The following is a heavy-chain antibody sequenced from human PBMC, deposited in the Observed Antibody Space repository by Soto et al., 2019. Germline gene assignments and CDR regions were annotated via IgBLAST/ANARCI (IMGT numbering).Heavy chain of an antibody. V-gene: IGHV3-23*01. D-gene: IGHD3-10*01. Sequence: GGSLRLSCAASGFSFSSYAMSWVRQAPGKGLEWVSSISGGGTSTYYADSVKGRFTISRDHSKSTLYLQMNSLRAEDTALYYCAKDMEWSGSGSYDAFGMWGQGTMVTVS. CDR1: GFSFSSYA. CDR2: ISGGGTST. J-gene: IGHJ3*02. CDR3: AKDMEWSGSGSYDAFGM.